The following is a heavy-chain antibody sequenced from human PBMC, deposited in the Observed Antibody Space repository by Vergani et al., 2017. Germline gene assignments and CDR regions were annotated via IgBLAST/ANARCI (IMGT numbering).Heavy chain of an antibody. V-gene: IGHV4-38-2*02. D-gene: IGHD3-10*01. J-gene: IGHJ5*01. CDR3: GVIMVRSPRPDNWFDS. Sequence: QIQLQESGPGLVKPSETLSLTCSVSGYSISRGFYWAWIRQTPEKGLEWIAGMFHTGEASNSPSLQSRVAFSMDTSKNQFSLQLTSVTAADTAVYFCGVIMVRSPRPDNWFDSWGRGTLVTVSS. CDR2: MFHTGEA. CDR1: GYSISRGFY.